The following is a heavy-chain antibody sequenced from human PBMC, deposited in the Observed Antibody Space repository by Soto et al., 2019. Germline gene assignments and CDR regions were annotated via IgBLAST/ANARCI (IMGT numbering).Heavy chain of an antibody. V-gene: IGHV3-21*01. J-gene: IGHJ3*02. CDR1: GFTFSSYS. Sequence: GGSLRLSCAASGFTFSSYSMNWVRQAPGKGLEWVSSISSSSSYIYYADSVKGRFTISRDNAKNSLYLQMNSLRAEDTAVYYCARARVGATPTAFDIWGQGTMVTVS. D-gene: IGHD1-26*01. CDR2: ISSSSSYI. CDR3: ARARVGATPTAFDI.